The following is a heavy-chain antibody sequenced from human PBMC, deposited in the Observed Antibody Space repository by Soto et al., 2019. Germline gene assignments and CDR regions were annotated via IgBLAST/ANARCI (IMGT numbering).Heavy chain of an antibody. Sequence: GSLRLSCAASGFTFSSYWMHWVRQAPGKGLVWVSRISSDESITNYADSVKGRFTISRDNAKNTLYLQMNSLRAEDTAVYYCVRDTFWKYDYWGQGSLVTVSS. J-gene: IGHJ4*02. CDR1: GFTFSSYW. D-gene: IGHD1-7*01. CDR3: VRDTFWKYDY. CDR2: ISSDESIT. V-gene: IGHV3-74*01.